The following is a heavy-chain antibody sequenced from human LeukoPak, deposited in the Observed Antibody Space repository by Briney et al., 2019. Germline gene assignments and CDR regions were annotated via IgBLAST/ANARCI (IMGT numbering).Heavy chain of an antibody. Sequence: SETLSLTCTVSGGSISSSSYYWGWIRQPPGKGLEWIVSIYYSGSTYYNPSLKSRVTISVDTSKNQFSLKLSSVTAADTAVYYCARPWYCSGGSCYYAFDIWGQGTMVTVSS. D-gene: IGHD2-15*01. CDR2: IYYSGST. CDR3: ARPWYCSGGSCYYAFDI. J-gene: IGHJ3*02. V-gene: IGHV4-39*01. CDR1: GGSISSSSYY.